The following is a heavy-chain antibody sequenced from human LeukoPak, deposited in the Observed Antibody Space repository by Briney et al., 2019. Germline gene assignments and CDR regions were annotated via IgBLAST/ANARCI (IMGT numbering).Heavy chain of an antibody. CDR1: GGSISSYY. D-gene: IGHD3-9*01. V-gene: IGHV4-59*08. Sequence: SETLSLTCSVSGGSISSYYWSWIRQPPGEGLEWIGYIYYSGSTNYNPSLKSRVTISVDTSKNQFSLKLSSVTAADTAVYYCARRGYDILTGYYYFDYWGQGTLVTVSS. CDR3: ARRGYDILTGYYYFDY. J-gene: IGHJ4*02. CDR2: IYYSGST.